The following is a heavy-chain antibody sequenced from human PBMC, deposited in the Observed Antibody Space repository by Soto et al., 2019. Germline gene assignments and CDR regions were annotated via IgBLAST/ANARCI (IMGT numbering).Heavy chain of an antibody. D-gene: IGHD2-15*01. CDR1: GFTFDDYA. Sequence: SLKISCAASGFTFDDYAMHWVRQAPGKGLEWVSGISWNSGSIGYADSVKGRFTISRDNAKNSLYLQMNSLRAEDTTLYYCAKDITYGRYCSGGSCYSEGFDYWGQGTLVTVSS. CDR2: ISWNSGSI. V-gene: IGHV3-9*01. CDR3: AKDITYGRYCSGGSCYSEGFDY. J-gene: IGHJ4*02.